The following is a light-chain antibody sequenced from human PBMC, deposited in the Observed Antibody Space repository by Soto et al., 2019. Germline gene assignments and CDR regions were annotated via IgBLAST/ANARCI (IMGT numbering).Light chain of an antibody. V-gene: IGKV3-20*01. CDR1: QSVSTCC. J-gene: IGKJ2*01. CDR2: CAS. CDR3: QHYVTSPPLHF. Sequence: EIVLTQSPGTLSLSPGERDTLSCRASQSVSTCCLAWYQQKPGQAPRLLIYCASNMATGIQDRFSGSGSGTEFTLTISSLYPVDFAVYYCQHYVTSPPLHFFGQGTKLHIK.